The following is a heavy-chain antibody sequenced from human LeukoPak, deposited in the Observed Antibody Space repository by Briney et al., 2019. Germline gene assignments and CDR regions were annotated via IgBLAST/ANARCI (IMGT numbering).Heavy chain of an antibody. J-gene: IGHJ4*02. D-gene: IGHD5-24*01. V-gene: IGHV4-39*01. CDR3: ARHVEMATIYFDY. Sequence: SETLSLTCTVSGGSISSSSYYWGWIRQPPGKGLEWIGSIYYSGSTYYRPSLKSRVTISVDTSKNQFSLKLSSVTAADTAVYYCARHVEMATIYFDYWGQGTLVTVSS. CDR2: IYYSGST. CDR1: GGSISSSSYY.